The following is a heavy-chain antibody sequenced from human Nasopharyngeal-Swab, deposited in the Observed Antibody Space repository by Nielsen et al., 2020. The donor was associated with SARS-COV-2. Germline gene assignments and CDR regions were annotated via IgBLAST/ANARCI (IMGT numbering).Heavy chain of an antibody. D-gene: IGHD3-16*01. CDR3: ARKGASDY. CDR2: MNPNSGNT. V-gene: IGHV1-8*01. J-gene: IGHJ4*02. Sequence: VRQAPGQGLEWMGWMNPNSGNTGYAQKFQGRVTMSRDTSISTAYMELNSLTSEDTAVYYCARKGASDYWGQGTLVTVSS.